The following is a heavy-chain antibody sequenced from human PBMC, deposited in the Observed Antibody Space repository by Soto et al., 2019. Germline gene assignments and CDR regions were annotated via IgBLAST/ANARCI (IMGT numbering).Heavy chain of an antibody. J-gene: IGHJ4*02. CDR3: ARATEGHSIDY. D-gene: IGHD4-4*01. Sequence: GGSLRLSCAASGFTFSSYWMHWVRQAPGKGLVWVSRINSDGSSTSYADSVKGRFTISRDNAKNTLYLQMNSLRAEDTAVYYCARATEGHSIDYWGQGTLVTVSS. V-gene: IGHV3-74*01. CDR1: GFTFSSYW. CDR2: INSDGSST.